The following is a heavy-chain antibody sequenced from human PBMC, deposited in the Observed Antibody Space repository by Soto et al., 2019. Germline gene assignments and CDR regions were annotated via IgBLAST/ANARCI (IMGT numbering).Heavy chain of an antibody. CDR1: GGSISSSNW. D-gene: IGHD3-22*01. CDR2: IYHSGST. V-gene: IGHV4-4*02. J-gene: IGHJ3*02. Sequence: PSETLSLTCAVSGGSISSSNWWSWVRQPPGEGLEWIGEIYHSGSTNYNPSLKSRVTISVDKSKNQFSLKLSSVTAADTAVYYCARELRITMIVGAFDIWGQGTMVTVSS. CDR3: ARELRITMIVGAFDI.